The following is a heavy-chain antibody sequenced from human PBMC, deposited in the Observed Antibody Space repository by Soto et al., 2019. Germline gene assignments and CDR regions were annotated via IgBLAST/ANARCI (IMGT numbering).Heavy chain of an antibody. J-gene: IGHJ4*02. CDR1: GGSINIGGYY. CDR3: ARTAWHFFDY. D-gene: IGHD3-3*02. Sequence: SETLSLTCTVSGGSINIGGYYWSWIRQHPGKGLAWIGYIYYSGSTFYNPSLKSRVTISFDTSKNQFSLKLNSVTAADTAVSYCARTAWHFFDYWGQGTLVTVSS. CDR2: IYYSGST. V-gene: IGHV4-31*03.